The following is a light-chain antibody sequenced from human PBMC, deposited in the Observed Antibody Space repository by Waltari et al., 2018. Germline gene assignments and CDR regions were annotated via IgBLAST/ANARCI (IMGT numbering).Light chain of an antibody. CDR2: AAS. J-gene: IGKJ1*01. V-gene: IGKV3-15*01. Sequence: EMVMTQSPATLSVSPGERATLSCRASQSVSSDLAWYQQKSGQAPRLRIYAASNRATGIPARLNGGGSGTEFTLTISSLQSGDSAVYYCQQYNNWPLTFGQGTKVEIK. CDR1: QSVSSD. CDR3: QQYNNWPLT.